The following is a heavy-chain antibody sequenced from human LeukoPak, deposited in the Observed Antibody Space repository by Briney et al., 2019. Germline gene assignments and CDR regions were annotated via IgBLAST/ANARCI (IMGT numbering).Heavy chain of an antibody. Sequence: GESLRISCKASGYTFTDYWIAWVRQMPGKGLEWMGVFNPGDSDTRYSPSFQGQVTISADKSISTAYLQWSSLKASDTAMYYCATPYTTSSIAYWGQGTLVTVSS. J-gene: IGHJ4*02. D-gene: IGHD6-6*01. CDR1: GYTFTDYW. CDR2: FNPGDSDT. V-gene: IGHV5-51*01. CDR3: ATPYTTSSIAY.